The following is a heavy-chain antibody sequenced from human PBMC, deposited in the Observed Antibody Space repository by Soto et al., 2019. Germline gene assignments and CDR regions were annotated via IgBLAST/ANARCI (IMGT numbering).Heavy chain of an antibody. CDR1: GGTFSSYA. CDR3: ARLATAVAGYKWFDP. V-gene: IGHV1-69*01. Sequence: QVQLVQSGAEVKKPGSSVKVSCKASGGTFSSYAISWVRQAPGQGLEWMGGIIPIFGTANYAQKCQGRVTMTADESKSTAYMELSRLKSEDTAVYYCARLATAVAGYKWFDPWGQRTLVTVSS. CDR2: IIPIFGTA. D-gene: IGHD6-19*01. J-gene: IGHJ5*02.